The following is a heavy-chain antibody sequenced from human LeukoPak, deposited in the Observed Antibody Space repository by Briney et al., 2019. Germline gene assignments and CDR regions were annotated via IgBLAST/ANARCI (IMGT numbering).Heavy chain of an antibody. CDR3: AKDVRSPLPPGIDY. D-gene: IGHD3-16*02. V-gene: IGHV3-23*01. CDR1: GFTFDDYG. J-gene: IGHJ4*02. Sequence: GGSLRLSCAASGFTFDDYGMNWVRQAPGKGLEWVSAISVSGGSTYYADSVKGRFTISRDNSKNTLYLQMNSLRAEDTAVYYCAKDVRSPLPPGIDYWGQGTLATVSS. CDR2: ISVSGGST.